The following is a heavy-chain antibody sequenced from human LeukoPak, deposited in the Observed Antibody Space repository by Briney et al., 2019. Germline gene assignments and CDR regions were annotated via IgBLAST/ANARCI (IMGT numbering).Heavy chain of an antibody. CDR3: ARDSSREGPSLGGY. V-gene: IGHV3-30-3*01. D-gene: IGHD6-13*01. CDR2: ISYDGSNK. J-gene: IGHJ4*02. CDR1: GFTFSSYA. Sequence: GGSLRLSCAASGFTFSSYAMHWVRQAPGKGLEWVAVISYDGSNKYYADSVKGRFTISRDNSKNTLYLQMNSLRAEDTAVYYCARDSSREGPSLGGYWGQGTLVTVSS.